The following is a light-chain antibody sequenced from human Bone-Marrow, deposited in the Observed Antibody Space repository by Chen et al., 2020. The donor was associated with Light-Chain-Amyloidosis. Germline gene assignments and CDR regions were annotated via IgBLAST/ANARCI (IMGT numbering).Light chain of an antibody. CDR1: QTISSNY. CDR3: QQYGTSPLT. J-gene: IGKJ4*01. V-gene: IGKV3-20*01. Sequence: ELVLTQSPGTLSLSPGEGANLSCRASQTISSNYLTWYQQKFGQAPRLLIYGSSSRATGIPDRFTGGGSGTDFTLTINRLEPEEFAMYYCQQYGTSPLTFGGGTKVEIK. CDR2: GSS.